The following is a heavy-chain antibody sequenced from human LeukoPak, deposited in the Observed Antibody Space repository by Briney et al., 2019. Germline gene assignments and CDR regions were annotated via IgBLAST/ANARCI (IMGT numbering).Heavy chain of an antibody. Sequence: PSETLSLTCSVSGDSISSGSYYWGWIRQPPGKGLEWIGTIYYTGSTYYNPSLKSRVTISVDTSKSQFSLKLSSVTAADTAVYYCARHSLPRGDCRGGQGILVIVSS. CDR1: GDSISSGSYY. J-gene: IGHJ4*02. V-gene: IGHV4-39*01. CDR2: IYYTGST. D-gene: IGHD2-21*02. CDR3: ARHSLPRGDCR.